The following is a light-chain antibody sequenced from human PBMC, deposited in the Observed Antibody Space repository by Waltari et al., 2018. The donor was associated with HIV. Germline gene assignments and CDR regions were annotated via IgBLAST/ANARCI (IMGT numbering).Light chain of an antibody. CDR2: NNN. Sequence: QSVLTQPPSASGTPGQRVTISCSGRNSNIGSTTVNWYQQPPGTAPKLLIYNNNQRPSGVSDRFSGSKSGTSASLAISGLQSEDEADYYCAAWDDSLNAHVLFGGGTKLTVL. V-gene: IGLV1-44*01. CDR1: NSNIGSTT. J-gene: IGLJ2*01. CDR3: AAWDDSLNAHVL.